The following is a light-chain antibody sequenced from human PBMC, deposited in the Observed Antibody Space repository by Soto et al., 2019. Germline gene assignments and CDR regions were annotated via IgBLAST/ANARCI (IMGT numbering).Light chain of an antibody. CDR1: PSVTNY. CDR3: QQRNIWPPVT. CDR2: GAF. J-gene: IGKJ5*01. Sequence: EIVLTQSPATLSLSPGERATLSCRASPSVTNYLAWYQQKPGQPPRLLIYGAFNRAAGIPARFSGSGSGTDFTLTTSRLEPEDSAVYYCQQRNIWPPVTFGQGTRLEIK. V-gene: IGKV3-11*01.